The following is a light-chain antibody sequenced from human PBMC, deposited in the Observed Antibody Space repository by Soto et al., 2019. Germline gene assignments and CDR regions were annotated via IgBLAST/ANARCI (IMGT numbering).Light chain of an antibody. Sequence: QSALTQPASVSGSPGQSITISCTGTSSDVGSYNRVSWYQQHPGKAPKLMIYEGTKWPSGVSTRFSGSKSGNTASLTISGLLAEDEGDYYCCSYTTTYTYVFGTGTKLTVL. J-gene: IGLJ1*01. V-gene: IGLV2-23*01. CDR3: CSYTTTYTYV. CDR2: EGT. CDR1: SSDVGSYNR.